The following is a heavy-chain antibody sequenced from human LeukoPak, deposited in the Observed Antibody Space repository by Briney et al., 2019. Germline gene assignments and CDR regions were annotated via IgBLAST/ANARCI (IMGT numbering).Heavy chain of an antibody. CDR2: VFYTGIT. J-gene: IGHJ4*02. CDR1: GGSISNYY. V-gene: IGHV4-59*01. D-gene: IGHD2/OR15-2a*01. CDR3: ARESNRVSFDY. Sequence: SETLSLTCSVSGGSISNYYLNWIRQTPGKGLEWIGYVFYTGITDYNPSLKSRVSISVDTSKNQFSLKLSSVTAADTAVYYCARESNRVSFDYWGQGTLVTVSS.